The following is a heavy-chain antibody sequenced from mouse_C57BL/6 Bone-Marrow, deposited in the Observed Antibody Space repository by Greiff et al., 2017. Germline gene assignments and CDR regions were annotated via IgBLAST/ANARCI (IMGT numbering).Heavy chain of an antibody. J-gene: IGHJ2*01. V-gene: IGHV1-59*01. Sequence: QVQLQQPGAELVRPGTSVKLSCKASGYTFTSYWMHWVKQRPGQGLEWIGVIDPSDSYTNYNQKFKGKATLTVATSSRTAYMQLSSLISEDSAVYYCARWGATEIATNYGGKGTTLTVSS. CDR1: GYTFTSYW. CDR2: IDPSDSYT. CDR3: ARWGATEIATNY. D-gene: IGHD1-1*01.